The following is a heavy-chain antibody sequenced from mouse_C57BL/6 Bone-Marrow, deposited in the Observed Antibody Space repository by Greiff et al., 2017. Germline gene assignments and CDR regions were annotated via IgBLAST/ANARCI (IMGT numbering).Heavy chain of an antibody. CDR1: GFSLTSYG. D-gene: IGHD1-1*01. Sequence: VQLVESGPGLVQPSQCLSITCTVSGFSLTSYGVHWVRQSPGKGLEWLGVIWRGGSTDYNAAFMSRLSITKDNSKSQVFLKINSLQASDTAIYYCAINLGYGSSYGYAMDYWGQGTSVTVTS. CDR2: IWRGGST. V-gene: IGHV2-5*01. J-gene: IGHJ4*01. CDR3: AINLGYGSSYGYAMDY.